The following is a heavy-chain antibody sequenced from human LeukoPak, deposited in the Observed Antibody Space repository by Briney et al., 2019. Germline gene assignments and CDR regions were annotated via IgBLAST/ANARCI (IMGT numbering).Heavy chain of an antibody. J-gene: IGHJ4*02. CDR1: GFTFSSYG. CDR3: AKGDYGDYSFDY. Sequence: PGGSLTLSCAASGFTFSSYGMHWVRQAPGKGLEWVAVISYDGSNKYYADSVKGRFTISRDNSKNTLCLQMNSLRAEDTAVYYCAKGDYGDYSFDYWGQGTLVTVSS. V-gene: IGHV3-30*18. D-gene: IGHD4-17*01. CDR2: ISYDGSNK.